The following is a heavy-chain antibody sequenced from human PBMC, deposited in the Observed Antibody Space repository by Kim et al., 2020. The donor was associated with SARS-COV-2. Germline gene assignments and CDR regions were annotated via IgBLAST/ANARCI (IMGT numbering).Heavy chain of an antibody. V-gene: IGHV3-23*01. J-gene: IGHJ3*02. Sequence: GGSLRLSCAASGFTFSSYAMSWVRQAPGKGLEWVSAISGSGGSTYYADSVKGRFTISRDNSKNTLYLQMNSLRAEDTAVYYCAKDLGDGWYMEFDAFDIWGQGTMVTVSS. D-gene: IGHD6-19*01. CDR2: ISGSGGST. CDR3: AKDLGDGWYMEFDAFDI. CDR1: GFTFSSYA.